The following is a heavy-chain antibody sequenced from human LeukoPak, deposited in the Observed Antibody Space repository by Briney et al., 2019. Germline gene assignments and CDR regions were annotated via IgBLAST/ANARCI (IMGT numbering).Heavy chain of an antibody. CDR3: ARDGVVKANNDAFDI. Sequence: PGGSLRLSFAASGFTLSNYALQWVRQAPGEGLERVAVMSYDEHVKSYADFVKGRFTISRDNAENTLFLQMDSLRVEDTAMYYCARDGVVKANNDAFDIWGQGTMVTVSP. CDR2: MSYDEHVK. CDR1: GFTLSNYA. V-gene: IGHV3-30*04. D-gene: IGHD3-3*01. J-gene: IGHJ3*02.